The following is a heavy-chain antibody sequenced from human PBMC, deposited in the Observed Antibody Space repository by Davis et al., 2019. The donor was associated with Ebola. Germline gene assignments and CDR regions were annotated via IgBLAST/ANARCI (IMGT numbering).Heavy chain of an antibody. CDR3: ARGEVTAALFDY. CDR2: IYSGGST. J-gene: IGHJ4*02. Sequence: GESLKISCAASGFTVSSNYMSWVRQAPGKGLEWVSVIYSGGSTYYADSVKGRFTISRDNSKNTLYLQMNSLRAEDTTVYYCARGEVTAALFDYWGQGTLVTVSS. V-gene: IGHV3-53*01. D-gene: IGHD2-2*01. CDR1: GFTVSSNY.